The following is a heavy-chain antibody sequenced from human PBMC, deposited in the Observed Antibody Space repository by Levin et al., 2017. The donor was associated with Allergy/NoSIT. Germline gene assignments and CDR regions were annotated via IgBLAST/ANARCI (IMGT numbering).Heavy chain of an antibody. D-gene: IGHD3-16*01. CDR3: AREGRGSYGTFDY. Sequence: PGGSLRLSCAASGFTFSSYAMHWVRQAPGKGLEWVAVISYDGSNKYYADSVKGRFTISRDNSKNTLYLQMNSLRAEDTAVYYCAREGRGSYGTFDYWGQGTLVTVSS. CDR1: GFTFSSYA. CDR2: ISYDGSNK. V-gene: IGHV3-30-3*01. J-gene: IGHJ4*02.